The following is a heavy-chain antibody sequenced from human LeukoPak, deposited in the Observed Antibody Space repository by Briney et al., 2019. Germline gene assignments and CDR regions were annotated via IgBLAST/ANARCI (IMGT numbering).Heavy chain of an antibody. D-gene: IGHD6-19*01. CDR3: VKHSGGVYGISGY. V-gene: IGHV3-23*01. J-gene: IGHJ4*02. CDR2: VGRSGADT. Sequence: GGSLRLSCVASGFTFSSYAVSWFRQAPGKGLEWVSTVGRSGADTYYADSVRGRFTISKDSSKNTLQMNSLSAEDTAIYYCVKHSGGVYGISGYWGQGILVTVSS. CDR1: GFTFSSYA.